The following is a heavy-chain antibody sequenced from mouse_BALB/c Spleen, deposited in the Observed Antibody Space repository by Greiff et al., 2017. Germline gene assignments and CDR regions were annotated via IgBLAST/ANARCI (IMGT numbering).Heavy chain of an antibody. V-gene: IGHV1-15*01. J-gene: IGHJ4*01. CDR2: IDPETGGT. Sequence: VQLKQSGAELVRPGASVTLSCKASGYTFTDYEMHWVKQTPVHGLEWIGAIDPETGGTAYNQKFKGKATLTADKSSSTAYMELRSLTSEDSAVYYCTRLPHAMDYWGQGTSVTVSS. CDR3: TRLPHAMDY. CDR1: GYTFTDYE.